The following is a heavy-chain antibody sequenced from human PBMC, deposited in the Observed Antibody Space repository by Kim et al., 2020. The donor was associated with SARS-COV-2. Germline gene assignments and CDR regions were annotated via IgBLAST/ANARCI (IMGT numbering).Heavy chain of an antibody. CDR1: GGSISSYY. CDR2: IYYSGST. J-gene: IGHJ4*02. Sequence: SETLSLTCTVSGGSISSYYWSWIRQPPGKGLEWIGYIYYSGSTNYNPSLKSGVSISVDTSKNQFSLKLSSVAAADAAVYYCARDSRRGWFNYWGQGTLVTVSS. V-gene: IGHV4-59*13. D-gene: IGHD2-15*01. CDR3: ARDSRRGWFNY.